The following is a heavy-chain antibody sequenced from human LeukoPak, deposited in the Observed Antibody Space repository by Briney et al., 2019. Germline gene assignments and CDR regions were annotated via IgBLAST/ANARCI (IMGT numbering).Heavy chain of an antibody. CDR2: IYPGDSDT. V-gene: IGHV5-51*01. CDR1: GYRFTSYW. J-gene: IGHJ4*02. D-gene: IGHD3-22*01. Sequence: GESLKISFKGSGYRFTSYWIGWVRPMPGKGLEWMGIIYPGDSDTRYSPSFQGQVTISADKSISTAYLQWSSLKASDTAMYYCARQTYYYDSSGYHRLFDYWGQGTLVTVSS. CDR3: ARQTYYYDSSGYHRLFDY.